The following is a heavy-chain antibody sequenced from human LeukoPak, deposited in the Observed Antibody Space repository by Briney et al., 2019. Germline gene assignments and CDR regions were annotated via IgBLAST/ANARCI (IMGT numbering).Heavy chain of an antibody. CDR1: GFTFSNAW. Sequence: GGSLRLSCAASGFTFSNAWMSWVRQAPGKGLEWVGRIKSKTDGGTTDYAAPVKGRFTISRDDSKNTLYLQMNSLKTEDTAVYYCANDYGGMGPSLDNWGQGTLVTVSS. CDR3: ANDYGGMGPSLDN. D-gene: IGHD4-17*01. V-gene: IGHV3-15*01. CDR2: IKSKTDGGTT. J-gene: IGHJ4*02.